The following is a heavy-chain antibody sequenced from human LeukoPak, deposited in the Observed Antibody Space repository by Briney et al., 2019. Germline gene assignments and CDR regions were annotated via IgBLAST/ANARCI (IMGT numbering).Heavy chain of an antibody. CDR1: GGSISSYY. J-gene: IGHJ4*02. Sequence: SETLSLTCTISGGSISSYYWSWIRQPPGKGLEWIGYIYYSGSTNYNPSLTSRVTISVDTSKKQFSLKLSSVTAADTAVYYCAGEGDYFDYWGQGTLVIVSS. CDR3: AGEGDYFDY. CDR2: IYYSGST. V-gene: IGHV4-59*08. D-gene: IGHD3-10*01.